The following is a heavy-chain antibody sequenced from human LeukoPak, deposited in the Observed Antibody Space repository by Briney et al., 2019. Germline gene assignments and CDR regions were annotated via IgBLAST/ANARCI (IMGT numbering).Heavy chain of an antibody. CDR3: ARGRGTGTT. Sequence: SETLSLTCTVSGGSISSSSYYWGWIRQPPGKGLEWIGSIYYSGSTYYNPSLKSRVTISVDTSKNQFSLKLSSVTAADTAVYYCARGRGTGTTWGQGTLVTVSS. D-gene: IGHD1/OR15-1a*01. CDR2: IYYSGST. CDR1: GGSISSSSYY. J-gene: IGHJ5*02. V-gene: IGHV4-39*07.